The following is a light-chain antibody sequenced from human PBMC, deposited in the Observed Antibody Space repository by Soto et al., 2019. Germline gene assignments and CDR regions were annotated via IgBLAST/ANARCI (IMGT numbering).Light chain of an antibody. CDR2: DAS. Sequence: EIVLTQSPATLSLSPGERATLSCRASQSVSSYLAWYQQKPGQAPRLLIYDASNRATGIPARFSGSGSGTDFTLTISRLEPEDFAVYYCQQRSSRALTFGGGTKVEIK. J-gene: IGKJ4*01. CDR1: QSVSSY. V-gene: IGKV3-11*01. CDR3: QQRSSRALT.